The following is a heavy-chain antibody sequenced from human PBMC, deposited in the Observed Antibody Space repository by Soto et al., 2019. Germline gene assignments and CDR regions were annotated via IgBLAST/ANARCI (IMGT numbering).Heavy chain of an antibody. D-gene: IGHD6-19*01. CDR3: AREGSRGWNGLHWFDP. CDR2: ISSSSSTI. J-gene: IGHJ5*02. Sequence: EVQLVESGGGLVQPGGSLRLSCAASGFTFSSYSMNWVRQAPGKGLEWVSYISSSSSTIYYADSVKGRFTISRDNAKNSLYLQMNSLRAEDTAVYYGAREGSRGWNGLHWFDPWGQGTLVTVSS. CDR1: GFTFSSYS. V-gene: IGHV3-48*01.